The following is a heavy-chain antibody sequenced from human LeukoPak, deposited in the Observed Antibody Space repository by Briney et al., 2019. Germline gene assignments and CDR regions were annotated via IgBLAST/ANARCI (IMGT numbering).Heavy chain of an antibody. D-gene: IGHD6-13*01. V-gene: IGHV4-59*01. CDR3: ARDKYISSWYGRFDP. CDR2: IYYSGST. Sequence: SETLSLTCTVSGGSISSYYWSWIRQPPGKGLEWIGYIYYSGSTTYNPSLKSRVTISVDTSKNQFSLKLSSVTAADTALYYCARDKYISSWYGRFDPWGQGTLVTVSS. CDR1: GGSISSYY. J-gene: IGHJ5*02.